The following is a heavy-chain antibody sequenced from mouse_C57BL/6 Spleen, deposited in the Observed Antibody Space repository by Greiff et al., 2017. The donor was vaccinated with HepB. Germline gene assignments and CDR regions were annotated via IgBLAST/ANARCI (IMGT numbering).Heavy chain of an antibody. CDR2: ISYSGST. V-gene: IGHV3-1*01. CDR3: ARGHYYGSSPIAY. CDR1: GYSITSGYD. Sequence: EVQLKESGPGMVKPSQSLSLTCTVTGYSITSGYDWHWIRHFPGNKLEWMGYISYSGSTNYNPSLKSRISITHDTSKNHFFLKLNSVTTEDTATYYCARGHYYGSSPIAYWGQGTLVTVSA. J-gene: IGHJ3*01. D-gene: IGHD1-1*01.